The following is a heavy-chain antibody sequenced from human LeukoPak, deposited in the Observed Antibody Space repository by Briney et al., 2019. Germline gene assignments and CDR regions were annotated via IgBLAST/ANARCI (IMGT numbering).Heavy chain of an antibody. J-gene: IGHJ5*02. CDR2: IIPFFGTA. V-gene: IGHV1-69*13. CDR3: AREVFFGVVIMGHNWFDP. Sequence: GASVKVSCKASGGTFSSNAISWVRQAPGQGLEWMGGIIPFFGTANYAQKFQGRVTITADESTNTAYMELSSLRSEDTAVYYCAREVFFGVVIMGHNWFDPWGQGTLVTVSS. D-gene: IGHD3-3*01. CDR1: GGTFSSNA.